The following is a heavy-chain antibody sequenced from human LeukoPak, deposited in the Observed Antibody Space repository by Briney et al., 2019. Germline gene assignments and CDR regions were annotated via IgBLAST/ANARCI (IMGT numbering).Heavy chain of an antibody. CDR1: GGSFSGYY. CDR2: INHSGST. J-gene: IGHJ4*02. Sequence: SETLSLTCAVYGGSFSGYYWSWIRQPPGKGLEWIGEINHSGSTNYNPSLKSRVTISVDTPKNQFSLKLSSVTAADTAVYYCASRSKNYSYYFDYWGQGTLVTVSS. D-gene: IGHD2-15*01. V-gene: IGHV4-34*01. CDR3: ASRSKNYSYYFDY.